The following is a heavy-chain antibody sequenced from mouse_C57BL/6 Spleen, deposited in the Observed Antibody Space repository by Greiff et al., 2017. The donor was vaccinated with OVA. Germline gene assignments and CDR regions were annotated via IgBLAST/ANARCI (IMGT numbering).Heavy chain of an antibody. V-gene: IGHV5-17*01. CDR1: GFTFSDYG. D-gene: IGHD1-1*01. CDR2: ISSGSSTI. CDR3: ARGRNYGSSSYAMDD. Sequence: EVQRVESGGGLVKPGGSLKLSCAASGFTFSDYGMHWVRQAPGKGLEWVAYISSGSSTIYYADTVKGRFTISRDNAKNTLFLQMTSLRSEDTAMYYWARGRNYGSSSYAMDDWGQGTSVTVSS. J-gene: IGHJ4*01.